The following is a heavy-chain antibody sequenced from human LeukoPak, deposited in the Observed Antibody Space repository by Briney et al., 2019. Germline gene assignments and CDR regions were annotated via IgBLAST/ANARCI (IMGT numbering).Heavy chain of an antibody. V-gene: IGHV4-39*07. J-gene: IGHJ3*02. Sequence: SETLSLTCTVSGGSIPSSSYYWAWIRQPPGKGLEWIGSINYSGSTYYNPSLKSRVTISVDTSKNQFSLKLNSVTAADTAVYYCARDRVAAAGDAFDIWGQGTMVTVSS. D-gene: IGHD6-13*01. CDR1: GGSIPSSSYY. CDR2: INYSGST. CDR3: ARDRVAAAGDAFDI.